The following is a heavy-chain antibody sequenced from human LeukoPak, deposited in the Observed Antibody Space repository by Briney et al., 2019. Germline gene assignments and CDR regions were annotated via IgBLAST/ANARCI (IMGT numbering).Heavy chain of an antibody. CDR1: GFTFSSYA. V-gene: IGHV3-23*01. CDR2: LTSGGDT. CDR3: AKRGPDSDWRFDC. Sequence: GASLRLSCAASGFTFSSYAISWVRQAPGKGLEWVSTLTSGGDTYYADSVKGRFTISRDNSKNTLYLQMNSLRAEDTAVYYCAKRGPDSDWRFDCWGQGTLVTVSS. J-gene: IGHJ4*02. D-gene: IGHD6-19*01.